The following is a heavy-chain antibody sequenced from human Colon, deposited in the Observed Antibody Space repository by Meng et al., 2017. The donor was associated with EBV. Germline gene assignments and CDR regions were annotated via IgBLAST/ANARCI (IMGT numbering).Heavy chain of an antibody. CDR3: TTLYGDSIS. D-gene: IGHD4-17*01. CDR1: GGSFSGYY. Sequence: QVQLRQWGAGLLKPSETLSLTCAVYGGSFSGYYWTWIRQAPGKGLEWIGEIYHSGRTNYNPSVKSRVSMSVDKSQNHFSLRLSSVTAADTAVYYCTTLYGDSISWGQGTLVTVSS. CDR2: IYHSGRT. V-gene: IGHV4-34*01. J-gene: IGHJ4*02.